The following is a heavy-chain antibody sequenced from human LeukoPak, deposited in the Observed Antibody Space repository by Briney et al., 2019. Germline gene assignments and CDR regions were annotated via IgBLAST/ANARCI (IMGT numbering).Heavy chain of an antibody. J-gene: IGHJ5*02. Sequence: ASVKVSCKASGYTFSSHGLSWVRQARGQGLEWMGWISGHNGNTNYAQKLQGRVTMTTDTSTSTAYMELRSLRSDDSAVYYCARGEGILDPWGQGTLVTVSS. CDR3: ARGEGILDP. V-gene: IGHV1-18*01. CDR2: ISGHNGNT. D-gene: IGHD6-13*01. CDR1: GYTFSSHG.